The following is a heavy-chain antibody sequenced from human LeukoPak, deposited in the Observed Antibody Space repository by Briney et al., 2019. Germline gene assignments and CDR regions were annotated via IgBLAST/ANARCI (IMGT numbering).Heavy chain of an antibody. V-gene: IGHV3-7*01. CDR3: VRDAGSRDWFDP. CDR1: GFIFSRYW. J-gene: IGHJ5*02. D-gene: IGHD5-24*01. Sequence: GGSLRLSCAASGFIFSRYWMTWVRQAPGKGLEWVANINQDGSEKYYVDSVRGRFTISRDNAKNSLHLQMNSLRAEDTAVYYCVRDAGSRDWFDPWGQGTLVTVSS. CDR2: INQDGSEK.